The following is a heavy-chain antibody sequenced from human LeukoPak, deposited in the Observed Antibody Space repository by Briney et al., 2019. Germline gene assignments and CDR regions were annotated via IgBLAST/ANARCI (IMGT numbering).Heavy chain of an antibody. J-gene: IGHJ4*02. CDR3: AGEEERGVTVAGTAFDY. D-gene: IGHD6-19*01. V-gene: IGHV1-69*04. Sequence: SVKVSCKASGGTFSSYSITWVRQAPGQGLEWMGRIIPTLGIANYAQKFQGRVTITADKSTSTAYMELSSLRSEDTAVYYCAGEEERGVTVAGTAFDYWSQGTLVTVSS. CDR2: IIPTLGIA. CDR1: GGTFSSYS.